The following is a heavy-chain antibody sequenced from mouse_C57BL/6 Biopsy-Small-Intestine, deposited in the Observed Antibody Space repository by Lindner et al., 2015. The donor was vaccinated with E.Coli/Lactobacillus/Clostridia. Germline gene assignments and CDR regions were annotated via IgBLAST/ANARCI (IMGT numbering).Heavy chain of an antibody. J-gene: IGHJ2*01. CDR3: ARDNGSSDY. D-gene: IGHD1-1*01. CDR2: ISGGSSII. Sequence: VQLQESGGGLVKPGGSLKLSCAASGLTFSDYGMHWVRQAPEKGLEWVAYISGGSSIIYYADTVKGRFTISRDNAENTLFLEMTSLRSEDTAMYYCARDNGSSDYWGQGTTLTVSS. V-gene: IGHV5-17*01. CDR1: GLTFSDYG.